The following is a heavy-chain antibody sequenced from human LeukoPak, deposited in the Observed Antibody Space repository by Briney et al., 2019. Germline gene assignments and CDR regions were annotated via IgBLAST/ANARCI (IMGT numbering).Heavy chain of an antibody. CDR3: ARGGGSRPKSLDY. D-gene: IGHD1-26*01. CDR2: IYYSGST. Sequence: PSETLSLTCTVSGGSISSSSYYWGWIRQPPGKGLEWIGSIYYSGSTYYNPSLKSRVTISVDTSKNQFSLKLSSVTAADTAVYYCARGGGSRPKSLDYWGQGTLVTVSS. CDR1: GGSISSSSYY. J-gene: IGHJ4*02. V-gene: IGHV4-39*07.